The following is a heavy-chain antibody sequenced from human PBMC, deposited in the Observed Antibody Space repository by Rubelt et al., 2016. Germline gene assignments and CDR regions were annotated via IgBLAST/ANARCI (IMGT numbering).Heavy chain of an antibody. V-gene: IGHV3-53*01. CDR1: GFTVSSNY. CDR2: IYIGDTT. D-gene: IGHD7-27*01. J-gene: IGHJ4*02. CDR3: ARGVNWGSKSYFDY. Sequence: EVQLVESGGGLIQPGGSLRLSCAASGFTVSSNYMNWVRQAPGKGLEWVSVIYIGDTTDYADYVKGRFTIPRDNSKNTLYLQMSSLRAEETAVYHCARGVNWGSKSYFDYWGQGTLVSVSS.